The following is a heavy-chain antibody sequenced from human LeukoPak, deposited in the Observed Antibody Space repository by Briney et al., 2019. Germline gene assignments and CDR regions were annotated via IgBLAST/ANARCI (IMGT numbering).Heavy chain of an antibody. D-gene: IGHD2/OR15-2a*01. CDR3: ARCGRNNRGYYYMED. CDR1: GGSISGYS. Sequence: SETLSLTCTVSGGSISGYSWSWIRQPPGKGLEWVGYTHYSGSSDYNPSLKSRVTISVDTSKNQFSLKVSSVTAADTAVYYCARCGRNNRGYYYMEDWGKGTTVTVSS. J-gene: IGHJ6*03. CDR2: THYSGSS. V-gene: IGHV4-59*01.